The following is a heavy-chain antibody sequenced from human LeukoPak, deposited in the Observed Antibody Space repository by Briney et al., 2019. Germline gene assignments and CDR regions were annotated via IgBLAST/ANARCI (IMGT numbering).Heavy chain of an antibody. V-gene: IGHV5-51*01. J-gene: IGHJ4*02. CDR1: GYSFTSYW. CDR2: IYPGDSDT. D-gene: IGHD5-12*01. Sequence: GESLKISCKGSGYSFTSYWIGWVRQMPGKGLEWMGIIYPGDSDTRYSPPFQGQVTISADKSISTAYLQWSSLKASDTAMYYCARLGDIVATAYYFDYWGQGTLVTVSS. CDR3: ARLGDIVATAYYFDY.